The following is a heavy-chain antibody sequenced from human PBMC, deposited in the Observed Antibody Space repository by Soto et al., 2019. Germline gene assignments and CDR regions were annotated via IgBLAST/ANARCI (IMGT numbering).Heavy chain of an antibody. V-gene: IGHV4-31*03. D-gene: IGHD6-13*01. Sequence: SETLSLTCTVSGGSISSGGYYWSWIRQHPGKGLEWIGYIYYSGSTYYNPSLKSRVTISVDTSKNQFSLKLSSVTAADTAVYYCARGTNNIAAAGPSFHYSGPGTLVTVSS. CDR1: GGSISSGGYY. CDR3: ARGTNNIAAAGPSFHY. J-gene: IGHJ4*02. CDR2: IYYSGST.